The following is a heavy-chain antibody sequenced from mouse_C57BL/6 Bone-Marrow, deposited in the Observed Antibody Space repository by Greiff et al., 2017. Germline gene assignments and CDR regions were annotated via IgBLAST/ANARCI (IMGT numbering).Heavy chain of an antibody. CDR1: GYSFTGYY. J-gene: IGHJ1*03. D-gene: IGHD6-1*01. CDR2: ISPSTGGT. CDR3: VRRGSAYWYFDV. V-gene: IGHV1-42*01. Sequence: VQLKQSGPELVKPGASVKISCKASGYSFTGYYMNWVKQSPEKSLEWIGEISPSTGGTTYNQEFKAKATLTVDKSSSTAYMQLKSLTSEDSAVYYCVRRGSAYWYFDVWGTGTTVTVSS.